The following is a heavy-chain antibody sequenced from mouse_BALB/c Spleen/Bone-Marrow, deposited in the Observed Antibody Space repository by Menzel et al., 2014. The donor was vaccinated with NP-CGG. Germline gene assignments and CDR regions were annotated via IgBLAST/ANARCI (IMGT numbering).Heavy chain of an antibody. CDR1: GFDFSRYW. CDR3: ARPPLYYDYAWFAY. CDR2: INPDSSTI. Sequence: EVKLMESGGGLVQPGGSLKLSCAASGFDFSRYWMSWVRQAPRKGLEWIGEINPDSSTINYTPSLKDKFIISRDNAKNTLYLQMSKVRSEDTALYYCARPPLYYDYAWFAYWGQGTLVTISA. J-gene: IGHJ3*01. D-gene: IGHD2-4*01. V-gene: IGHV4-1*02.